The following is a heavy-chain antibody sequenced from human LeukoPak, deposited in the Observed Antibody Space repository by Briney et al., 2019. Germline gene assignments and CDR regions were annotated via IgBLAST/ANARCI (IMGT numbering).Heavy chain of an antibody. V-gene: IGHV3-23*01. CDR3: ARKGNGALDI. Sequence: GGSLRPSCAPSGFIFSNYAMSWVRQAPGKGLEWVSDISDIGASTNYVGSVKGRFTISRDNSKNMLYMQMNSLRAEDTALYYCARKGNGALDIWGQGTMVTVSS. CDR1: GFIFSNYA. D-gene: IGHD1-1*01. CDR2: ISDIGAST. J-gene: IGHJ3*02.